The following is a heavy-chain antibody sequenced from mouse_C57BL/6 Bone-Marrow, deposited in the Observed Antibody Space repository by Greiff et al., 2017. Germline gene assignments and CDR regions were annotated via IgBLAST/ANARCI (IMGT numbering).Heavy chain of an antibody. Sequence: QVHVKQSGAELVRPGTSVKVSCKASGYAFTNYLIEWVKQRPGQGLEWIGVINPGSGGTNYNEKFKGKATLTADKSSSTAYMQLSSLTSEDSAVYFCARPNWDALYFDYWGQGTTLTVSS. J-gene: IGHJ2*01. D-gene: IGHD4-1*01. V-gene: IGHV1-54*01. CDR3: ARPNWDALYFDY. CDR1: GYAFTNYL. CDR2: INPGSGGT.